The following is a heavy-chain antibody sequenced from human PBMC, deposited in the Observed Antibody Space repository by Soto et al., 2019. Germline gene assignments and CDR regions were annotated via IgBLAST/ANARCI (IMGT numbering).Heavy chain of an antibody. Sequence: ASVKVSCKASGYTFTSYYMHWVRQAPGQGLEWMGIINPSGGSTSYAQKFQGRVTMTRDTSTSTVYMELSSLRSEDTAVYYCERGNEGSGRPQVYYFDYWGQGTLVTVSS. CDR1: GYTFTSYY. J-gene: IGHJ4*02. CDR3: ERGNEGSGRPQVYYFDY. CDR2: INPSGGST. D-gene: IGHD3-10*01. V-gene: IGHV1-46*01.